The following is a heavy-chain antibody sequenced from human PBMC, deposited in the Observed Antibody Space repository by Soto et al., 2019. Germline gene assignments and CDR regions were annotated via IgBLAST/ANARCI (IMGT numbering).Heavy chain of an antibody. J-gene: IGHJ4*02. CDR1: GFAFNNYG. Sequence: GGSLRLSCTVSGFAFNNYGINLVRRAPGKGLEWVSSISKSDYTYYSDSVKGRFTISRDKAKNSVSLQVNTLRVEDTAVYYCAREDSIIIPAVSEFWGKGTLVTVSS. CDR2: ISKSDYT. D-gene: IGHD2-2*01. CDR3: AREDSIIIPAVSEF. V-gene: IGHV3-21*01.